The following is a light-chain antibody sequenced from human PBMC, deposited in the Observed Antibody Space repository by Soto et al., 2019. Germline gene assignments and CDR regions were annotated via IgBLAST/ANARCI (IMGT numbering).Light chain of an antibody. V-gene: IGKV1-9*01. Sequence: IQLTQSPSSLSASVGDRVTITCRASQGISSYLAWYQQKPGKAPKLLIYAASTLQSGVPSRFSGSGSGTDFTLTISSLQPEDFASYYCQQYTNTNNPWMFGQGTKVDIK. CDR2: AAS. CDR3: QQYTNTNNPWM. CDR1: QGISSY. J-gene: IGKJ1*01.